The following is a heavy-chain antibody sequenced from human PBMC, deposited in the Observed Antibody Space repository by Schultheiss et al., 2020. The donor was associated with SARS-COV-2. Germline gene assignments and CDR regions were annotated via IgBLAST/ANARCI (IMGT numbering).Heavy chain of an antibody. V-gene: IGHV4-34*09. CDR3: ARWYCSSTSCYRGGVYNWFDP. D-gene: IGHD2-2*01. CDR2: INHSGST. J-gene: IGHJ5*02. CDR1: GFTFSNAW. Sequence: LRLSCAASGFTFSNAWMSWVRQAPGKGLEWVGEINHSGSTNYNPSLKSRVTISVDTSKNQFSLKLSSVTAADTAVYYCARWYCSSTSCYRGGVYNWFDPWGQGTLVTVSS.